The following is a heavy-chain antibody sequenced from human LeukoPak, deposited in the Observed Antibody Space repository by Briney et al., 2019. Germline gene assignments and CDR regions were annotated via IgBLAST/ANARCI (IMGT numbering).Heavy chain of an antibody. Sequence: GGSLRLSCAASGFTFSNAWMSWVRQAPGKELEWVGHIRSKTDGGTTDYAAPVEGRFTISRDDSKNTLYLQMNSLKTEDTAVYYCSTERYGSGRRNFDYWGQGTLVTVSS. CDR2: IRSKTDGGTT. V-gene: IGHV3-15*01. CDR3: STERYGSGRRNFDY. J-gene: IGHJ4*02. CDR1: GFTFSNAW. D-gene: IGHD3-10*01.